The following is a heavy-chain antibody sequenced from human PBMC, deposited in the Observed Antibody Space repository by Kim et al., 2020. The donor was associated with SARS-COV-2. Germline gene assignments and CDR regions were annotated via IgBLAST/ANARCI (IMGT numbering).Heavy chain of an antibody. Sequence: GGSLRLSCAASGFTFDDYAMHWVRQAPGKGLEWVSLISWDGGSTYYADSVKGRFTISRDNSKNSLYLQMNSLRAEDTALYYCAKDGNSYGYHYFDYWGQGTLVTVSS. D-gene: IGHD5-18*01. CDR3: AKDGNSYGYHYFDY. V-gene: IGHV3-43D*03. CDR1: GFTFDDYA. J-gene: IGHJ4*02. CDR2: ISWDGGST.